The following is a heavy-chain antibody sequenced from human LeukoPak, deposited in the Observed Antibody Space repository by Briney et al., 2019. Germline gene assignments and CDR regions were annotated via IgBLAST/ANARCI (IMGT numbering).Heavy chain of an antibody. Sequence: SETLSLTCTVSGGSISSYYWSWIRQPPAKGMEGIGYIYYSGSTNYNPSLKIRVPISVDTSKNQFSLKLSSVTAADTAVYYCARIQYSSGWYWFDPWGQGTLVTVSS. CDR3: ARIQYSSGWYWFDP. V-gene: IGHV4-59*01. J-gene: IGHJ5*02. D-gene: IGHD6-19*01. CDR1: GGSISSYY. CDR2: IYYSGST.